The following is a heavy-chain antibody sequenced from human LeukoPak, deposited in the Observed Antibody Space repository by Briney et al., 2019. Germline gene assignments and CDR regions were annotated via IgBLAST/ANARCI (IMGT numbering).Heavy chain of an antibody. Sequence: SVKVSCKASGGTFSSYAVSWVRQAPGQGLQWMGGIIPIFGTANYAQKFQGRVTITADKSTSTAYMELSSLRSEDTAVYYCARAATVTSTTPTYWGQGTLVTVSS. CDR1: GGTFSSYA. V-gene: IGHV1-69*06. J-gene: IGHJ4*02. CDR3: ARAATVTSTTPTY. CDR2: IIPIFGTA. D-gene: IGHD4-17*01.